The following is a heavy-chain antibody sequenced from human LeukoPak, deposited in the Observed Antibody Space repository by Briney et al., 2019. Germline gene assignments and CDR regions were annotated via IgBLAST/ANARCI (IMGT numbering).Heavy chain of an antibody. CDR2: IYYSGST. CDR3: ARDMDALDI. V-gene: IGHV4-31*11. Sequence: PSQTLSLTCAVSGGSISSGASYWSWIRQHPGKGLEWIGYIYYSGSTFYNPSLKSRLTISLDTTKNQFSLKLSSLTAADTAVYYCARDMDALDIWGQGTMVTVSS. CDR1: GGSISSGASY. J-gene: IGHJ3*02.